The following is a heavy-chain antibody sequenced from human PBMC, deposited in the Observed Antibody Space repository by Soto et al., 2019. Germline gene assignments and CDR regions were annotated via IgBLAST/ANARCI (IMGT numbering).Heavy chain of an antibody. V-gene: IGHV4-38-2*01. J-gene: IGHJ6*01. CDR1: GYSISSGYY. Sequence: SETLSLTCAVSGYSISSGYYWGWIRQPPGKGLEWIGSIYHSGSTYYNPSLKSRVTISIDRSKNQFSLKLSSVTAADTAMYYCARAHYYYGMDVWGQGTTVTVSS. CDR2: IYHSGST. CDR3: ARAHYYYGMDV.